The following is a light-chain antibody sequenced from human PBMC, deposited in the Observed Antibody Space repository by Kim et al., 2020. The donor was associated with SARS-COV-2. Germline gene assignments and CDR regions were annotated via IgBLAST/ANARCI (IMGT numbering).Light chain of an antibody. CDR2: SNS. CDR1: ASNLGNSP. Sequence: GQAVAITSSGNASNLGNSPVNWYQHVPGAAPKLLIYSNSQRPSGVPARFSSTKAGTSASLVINDLQSEDEADYYCSVWDDSRNGPRFGGGTQLTVL. V-gene: IGLV1-44*01. CDR3: SVWDDSRNGPR. J-gene: IGLJ2*01.